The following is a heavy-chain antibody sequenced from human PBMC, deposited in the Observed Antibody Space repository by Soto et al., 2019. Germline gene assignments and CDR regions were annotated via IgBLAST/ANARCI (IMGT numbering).Heavy chain of an antibody. D-gene: IGHD5-12*01. CDR3: ARNWLRPHYYDYGLDV. CDR1: GSSVISGAYY. J-gene: IGHJ6*02. CDR2: ISSSGAT. V-gene: IGHV4-61*08. Sequence: SLEPLSLTCTVSGSSVISGAYYWTWVRQPPGKGLEWIGQISSSGATNSNPSLKGRVTLSVDTSKNQFSLKVNSVSAADTAVYYCARNWLRPHYYDYGLDVWGQGSTVTVS.